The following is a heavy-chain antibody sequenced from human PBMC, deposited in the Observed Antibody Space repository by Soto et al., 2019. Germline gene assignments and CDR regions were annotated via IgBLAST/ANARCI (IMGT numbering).Heavy chain of an antibody. CDR2: ISNSADST. J-gene: IGHJ1*01. CDR3: AKDLVDFQH. V-gene: IGHV3-23*01. D-gene: IGHD2-21*01. Sequence: GGSLRLSCAASGFTFSSYAMSWVRQAPGKGLEWVSGISNSADSTYYADSVKGRFTISRDNSKNALYLQMNSLRAEDTAVYYCAKDLVDFQHWGQGTLVTVSS. CDR1: GFTFSSYA.